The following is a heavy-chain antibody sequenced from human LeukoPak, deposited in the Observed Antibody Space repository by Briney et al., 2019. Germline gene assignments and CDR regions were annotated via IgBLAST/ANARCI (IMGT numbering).Heavy chain of an antibody. Sequence: SETLSLTRTVSGGSISSYYWSWIRQPPGKGLEWIGYIYYSGSTNYNPSLKSRVTISVDTSKNQFSLKLSSVTAADTAVYYCASFDFSTAAYSGWGQGTLVTVSS. CDR1: GGSISSYY. CDR2: IYYSGST. D-gene: IGHD6-13*01. V-gene: IGHV4-59*01. CDR3: ASFDFSTAAYSG. J-gene: IGHJ4*02.